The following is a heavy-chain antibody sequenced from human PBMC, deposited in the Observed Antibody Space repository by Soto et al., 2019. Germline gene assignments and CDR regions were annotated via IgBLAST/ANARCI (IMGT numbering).Heavy chain of an antibody. J-gene: IGHJ6*02. Sequence: PSQTLSLTCAISGDSVSSNSAAWNWIRQSPKRGLEWLGRTYYRSRWYNDYAVSVKSRITINPDTSKNQFSLHLNSVPPHHTAVSSCAPVGLPAARRPDYSSYSMDVWGQGTTVTASS. CDR3: APVGLPAARRPDYSSYSMDV. CDR1: GDSVSSNSAA. CDR2: TYYRSRWYN. V-gene: IGHV6-1*01. D-gene: IGHD6-6*01.